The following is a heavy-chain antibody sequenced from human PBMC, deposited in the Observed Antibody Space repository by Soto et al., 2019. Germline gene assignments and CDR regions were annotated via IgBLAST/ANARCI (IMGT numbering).Heavy chain of an antibody. J-gene: IGHJ4*02. CDR2: ISGNGGIT. Sequence: PGGSLRLSCAASGFTFSSYTLSWVRQAPGKGLEWVSSISGNGGITYYADSVKGRFTISRDNSKNTLYLQMNSLRAEDTAVYYCAKEYSSGWYYFDYWGQGTLVTVS. D-gene: IGHD6-19*01. V-gene: IGHV3-23*01. CDR3: AKEYSSGWYYFDY. CDR1: GFTFSSYT.